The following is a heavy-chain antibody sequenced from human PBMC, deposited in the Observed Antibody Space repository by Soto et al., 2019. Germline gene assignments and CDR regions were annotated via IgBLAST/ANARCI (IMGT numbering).Heavy chain of an antibody. CDR2: ITSSSDTI. Sequence: GGSLRLSCAASGFTFSSFHMNWVRQAPGRGLEWVAYITSSSDTIYYSDSVKGRFTISRDNGKNSLYLQMNSLRAEDTAVYYCARGQYDSTGYYPNWFDPWGQGTLVTVSS. J-gene: IGHJ5*02. CDR1: GFTFSSFH. D-gene: IGHD3-22*01. V-gene: IGHV3-48*01. CDR3: ARGQYDSTGYYPNWFDP.